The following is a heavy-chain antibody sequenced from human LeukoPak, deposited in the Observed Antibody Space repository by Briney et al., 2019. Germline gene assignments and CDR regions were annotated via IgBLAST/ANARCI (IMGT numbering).Heavy chain of an antibody. V-gene: IGHV5-51*01. Sequence: GESLKISCKGSGYTFSNYWIAWVRQMPGKGLEWMGIIYPGDSDARYSASFQGQVTFSADKSINTAYLQWSSLKASDTATYFCAREGGRFFDPWGQGTLVTVSS. CDR1: GYTFSNYW. D-gene: IGHD3-16*01. J-gene: IGHJ5*02. CDR2: IYPGDSDA. CDR3: AREGGRFFDP.